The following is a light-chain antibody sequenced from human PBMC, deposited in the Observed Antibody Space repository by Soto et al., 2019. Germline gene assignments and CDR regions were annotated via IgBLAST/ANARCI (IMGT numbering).Light chain of an antibody. J-gene: IGKJ5*01. CDR2: GAS. Sequence: EIVLTQSPGTLSLSPGERATLSCRASQSVSSSSLAWYQQKPGQAPRLLIYGASSRATGVPDRFRGSGSGTDFTLTISSLEPEDFAVFFCQQYGSSLPITFGQGTRLEIK. V-gene: IGKV3-20*01. CDR3: QQYGSSLPIT. CDR1: QSVSSSS.